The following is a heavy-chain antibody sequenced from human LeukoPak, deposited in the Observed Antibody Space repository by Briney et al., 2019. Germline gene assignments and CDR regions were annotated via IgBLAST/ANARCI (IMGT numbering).Heavy chain of an antibody. J-gene: IGHJ4*02. CDR3: ARDAECSGGSCYSGY. D-gene: IGHD2-15*01. CDR2: IYSGGST. CDR1: GFTVSSNY. Sequence: GESLRLSCAASGFTVSSNYMSWVRQAPGKGLEWVSVIYSGGSTYYADSVKGRFTISRHNSKNTLYLQMNSLRAEDTAVYYCARDAECSGGSCYSGYWGQGTLVTVSS. V-gene: IGHV3-53*04.